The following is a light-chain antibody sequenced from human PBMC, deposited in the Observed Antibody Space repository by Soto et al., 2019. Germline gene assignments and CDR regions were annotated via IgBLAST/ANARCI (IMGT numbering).Light chain of an antibody. J-gene: IGKJ1*01. CDR1: QSVSSN. CDR3: QQYNNWPPWT. Sequence: EIVMTQSPATLSVSPGERATLSCRASQSVSSNLAWYQQNPGQAPRLLIYGASIRATGIPVRFSGSGSGTEFTLTISSLQSGDFAVYYCQQYNNWPPWTFGRGTKVEIK. CDR2: GAS. V-gene: IGKV3-15*01.